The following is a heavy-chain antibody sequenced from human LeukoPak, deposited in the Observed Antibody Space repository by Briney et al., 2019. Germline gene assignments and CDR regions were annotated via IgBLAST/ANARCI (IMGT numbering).Heavy chain of an antibody. Sequence: GGSLRLSCAASGFTFSSYSMNWVRQAPGKGLEWVSSISSSSDYTDNADSVKGRFTISRDNAKTSLYLHVDRLRVEDTAVYYCVRENYGIFDYWGQGTLVTVSS. CDR2: ISSSSDYT. J-gene: IGHJ4*02. CDR1: GFTFSSYS. CDR3: VRENYGIFDY. D-gene: IGHD4-17*01. V-gene: IGHV3-21*01.